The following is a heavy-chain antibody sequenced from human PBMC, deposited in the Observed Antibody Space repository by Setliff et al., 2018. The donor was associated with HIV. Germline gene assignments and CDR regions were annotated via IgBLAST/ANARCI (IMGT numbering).Heavy chain of an antibody. V-gene: IGHV4-39*01. Sequence: SLTCTVSGGSISSSSYYWGWIRQPPGKGLEWIGSIYYSGSTYYNPSLKSRVTISVDTSKNQFSLKLSSVTATDTAVYYCARRIAAAGDAFDIWGQGTMVTVSS. CDR3: ARRIAAAGDAFDI. D-gene: IGHD6-13*01. CDR1: GGSISSSSYY. CDR2: IYYSGST. J-gene: IGHJ3*02.